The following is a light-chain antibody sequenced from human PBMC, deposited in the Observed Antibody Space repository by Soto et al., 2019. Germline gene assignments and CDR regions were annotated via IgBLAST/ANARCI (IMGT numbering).Light chain of an antibody. CDR3: QQSSQGLN. Sequence: DIFLTHSPATLSLSPGERATLSCRASQSVSYFLAWYQQKPGQAPRLLIYDASNRYTGIPARFSGSWSGTDFTLTISSLEPEDFAVYYCQQSSQGLNIGGGTXVEIK. CDR2: DAS. V-gene: IGKV3-11*01. CDR1: QSVSYF. J-gene: IGKJ4*01.